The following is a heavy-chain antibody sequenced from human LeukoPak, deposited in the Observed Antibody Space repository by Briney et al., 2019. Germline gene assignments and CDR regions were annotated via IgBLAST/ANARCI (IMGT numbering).Heavy chain of an antibody. D-gene: IGHD1-26*01. CDR2: LHTSGST. Sequence: PSETLSLTCTVSGGSISSYYWSWIRQPAGEGLEWIGRLHTSGSTHYNPSLKSRVTMSVDTSKNQFSLKLSSVTAADTAVYYCASSRGLPYFFDYWGQGTLVTVSS. CDR3: ASSRGLPYFFDY. J-gene: IGHJ4*02. CDR1: GGSISSYY. V-gene: IGHV4-4*07.